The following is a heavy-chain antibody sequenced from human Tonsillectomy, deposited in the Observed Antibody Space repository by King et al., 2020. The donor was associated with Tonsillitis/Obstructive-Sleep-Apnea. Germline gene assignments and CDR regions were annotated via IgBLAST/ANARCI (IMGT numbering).Heavy chain of an antibody. CDR3: TTHDFWSGFTLYYYYYMDV. J-gene: IGHJ6*03. V-gene: IGHV3-15*01. CDR1: GFTFSNAW. D-gene: IGHD3-3*01. CDR2: IKSKTDGGTT. Sequence: VQLVESGGGLVKPGGSLRLSCAASGFTFSNAWMSWVRQAPGKGLEWVGRIKSKTDGGTTDYAAPVKGSFTILGDDSKNTLYLQMNSLKTEDTAVYYCTTHDFWSGFTLYYYYYMDVWGKGTTVTVSS.